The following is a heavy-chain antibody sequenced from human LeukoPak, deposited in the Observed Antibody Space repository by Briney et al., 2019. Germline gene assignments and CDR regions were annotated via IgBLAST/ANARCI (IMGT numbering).Heavy chain of an antibody. J-gene: IGHJ6*03. CDR1: GGSISSSSYY. Sequence: SETLSLTCTVSGGSISSSSYYWGWIRQPPGKGLEWIGSIYYSGSTYYNPSLKSRVTISVDTSKNQFSLKLSSATAADTAVYYCARGGFTMVRGVITYYYYYYMDVWGKGTTVTISS. V-gene: IGHV4-39*07. D-gene: IGHD3-10*01. CDR2: IYYSGST. CDR3: ARGGFTMVRGVITYYYYYYMDV.